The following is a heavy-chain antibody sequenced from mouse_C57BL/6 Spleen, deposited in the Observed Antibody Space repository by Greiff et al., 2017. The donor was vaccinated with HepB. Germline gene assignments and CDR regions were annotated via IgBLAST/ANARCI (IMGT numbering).Heavy chain of an antibody. D-gene: IGHD1-1*01. CDR2: IDPSDSET. V-gene: IGHV1-52*01. CDR3: ARDPFYGSSPYWYFDV. Sequence: VQLQQPGAELVRPGSSVKLSCKASGYTFTSYWMHWVKQRPIQGLEWIGNIDPSDSETHYNQKFKDKATLTVDKSSSTAYMQLSSLTSEDSAVYYCARDPFYGSSPYWYFDVWGTGTTVTVSS. CDR1: GYTFTSYW. J-gene: IGHJ1*03.